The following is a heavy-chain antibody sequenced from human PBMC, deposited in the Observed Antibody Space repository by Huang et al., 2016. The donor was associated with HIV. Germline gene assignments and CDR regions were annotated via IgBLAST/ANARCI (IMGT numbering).Heavy chain of an antibody. V-gene: IGHV3-53*01. Sequence: EVQLVESGGGLIQPGGSLRLSCAASGFTVSTNYMTWVRQAPGKGLGGVSLIYSGGTTYFADSVKGRFTISRDGSENTLYLHMTSLRAGDTAVYYCAKEGDTGAALGYWGQGTLVTVS. CDR3: AKEGDTGAALGY. D-gene: IGHD2-8*02. CDR1: GFTVSTNY. J-gene: IGHJ4*02. CDR2: IYSGGTT.